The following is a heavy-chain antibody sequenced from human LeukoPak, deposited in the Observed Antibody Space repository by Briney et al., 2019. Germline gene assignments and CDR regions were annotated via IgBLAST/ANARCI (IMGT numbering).Heavy chain of an antibody. CDR2: ISAYNGNT. D-gene: IGHD2-15*01. Sequence: GASVKVSCKASGYTFTSYGISWVRQAPGQGLEWMGWISAYNGNTNYAQKLQGRVTMTTDTSTSTAYMGLRSLRSDDTAVYYCARDFLVVVAAVGYYGMDVWGQGTTVTVSS. CDR1: GYTFTSYG. CDR3: ARDFLVVVAAVGYYGMDV. J-gene: IGHJ6*02. V-gene: IGHV1-18*01.